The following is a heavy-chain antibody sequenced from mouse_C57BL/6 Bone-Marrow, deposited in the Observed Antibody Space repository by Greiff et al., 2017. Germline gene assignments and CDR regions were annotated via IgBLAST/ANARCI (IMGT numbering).Heavy chain of an antibody. CDR1: GYTFTSYG. Sequence: QVQLKESGAELARPGASVKLSCKASGYTFTSYGISWVKQRTGQGLEWIGEIYPRSGTTYYNEKFKGKATLTADKSSSTAYMELRSLTSEDSAVYFCARHYDYAWFAYWGQGTLVTVSA. CDR3: ARHYDYAWFAY. CDR2: IYPRSGTT. D-gene: IGHD2-4*01. V-gene: IGHV1-81*01. J-gene: IGHJ3*01.